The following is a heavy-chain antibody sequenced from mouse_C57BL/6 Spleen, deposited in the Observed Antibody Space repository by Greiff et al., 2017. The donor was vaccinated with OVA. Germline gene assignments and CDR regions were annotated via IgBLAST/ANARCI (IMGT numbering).Heavy chain of an antibody. CDR3: AREDSITTVVATPYAMDY. CDR1: GYSITSGYY. D-gene: IGHD1-1*01. CDR2: ISYDGSN. J-gene: IGHJ4*01. V-gene: IGHV3-6*01. Sequence: ESGPGLVKPSQSLSLTCSVTGYSITSGYYWNWIRQFPGNKLEWMGYISYDGSNNYNPSLKNRISITRDTSKNQFFLKLNSVTTEDTATYYCAREDSITTVVATPYAMDYWGQGTSVTVSS.